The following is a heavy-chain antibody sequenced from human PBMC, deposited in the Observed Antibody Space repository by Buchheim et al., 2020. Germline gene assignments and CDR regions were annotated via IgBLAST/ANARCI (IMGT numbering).Heavy chain of an antibody. CDR2: IKQDGSEK. D-gene: IGHD5-18*01. CDR1: GFTFSSYW. CDR3: ARDRGYSYGYYYYHYGMDV. V-gene: IGHV3-7*01. Sequence: EVQLVESGGGLVQPGGSLRLSCAASGFTFSSYWMSWVRQAPGKGLEWVANIKQDGSEKYYVDSVKSRFTISRDNAKNSLYLQMNSLRAEDTAVYYCARDRGYSYGYYYYHYGMDVWGQGTT. J-gene: IGHJ6*02.